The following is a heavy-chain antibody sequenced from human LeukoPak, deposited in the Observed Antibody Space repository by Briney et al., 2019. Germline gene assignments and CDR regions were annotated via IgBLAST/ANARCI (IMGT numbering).Heavy chain of an antibody. D-gene: IGHD6-13*01. Sequence: SVKVSCKASGGTFSSYAISWVRQAPGQGLEWMGGIIPIFGTANYAQTFQGRVTITADESTSTAYMELSSLRSEDTAVYYCARELVISKNDWFDPWGQGTLVTVSS. J-gene: IGHJ5*02. V-gene: IGHV1-69*01. CDR1: GGTFSSYA. CDR3: ARELVISKNDWFDP. CDR2: IIPIFGTA.